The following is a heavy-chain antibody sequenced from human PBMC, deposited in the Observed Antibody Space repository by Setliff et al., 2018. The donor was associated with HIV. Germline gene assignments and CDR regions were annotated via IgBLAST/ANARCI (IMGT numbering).Heavy chain of an antibody. CDR3: ARDGSADYYYYMDL. D-gene: IGHD2-2*03. CDR1: GYTFSSYA. CDR2: INVGKGNT. V-gene: IGHV1-3*03. Sequence: ASVKVSCKASGYTFSSYAIHWVRQAPGQRLEWMGWINVGKGNTKYSQDLQGRVTITRDTSASTAYMELSSLRSEDMAVYYCARDGSADYYYYMDLWGKGTTVTVSS. J-gene: IGHJ6*03.